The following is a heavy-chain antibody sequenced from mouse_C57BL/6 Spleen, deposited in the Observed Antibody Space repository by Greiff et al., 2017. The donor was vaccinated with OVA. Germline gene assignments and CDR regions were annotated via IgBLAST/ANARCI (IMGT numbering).Heavy chain of an antibody. Sequence: QVQLQQSGPELVKPGASVKISCKASGYAFSSSWMNWVKQRPGKGLEWIGRIYPGDGATNYNGKFKGKATLTADKSSSTAYMQLSSLTSEDSAVYCCARYDGSSYGYFDGWGTGTTVTVSS. J-gene: IGHJ1*03. V-gene: IGHV1-82*01. CDR3: ARYDGSSYGYFDG. CDR2: IYPGDGAT. CDR1: GYAFSSSW. D-gene: IGHD1-1*01.